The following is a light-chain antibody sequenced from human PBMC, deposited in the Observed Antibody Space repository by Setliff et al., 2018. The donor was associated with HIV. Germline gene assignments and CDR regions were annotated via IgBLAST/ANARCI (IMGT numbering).Light chain of an antibody. J-gene: IGLJ1*01. CDR2: YDS. Sequence: YELTQPPSVSVAPGKTAGITCGGNNIGSKSVHWYQQKPGQAPVLVISYDSDRPSGIPERFSGSNSGNTATLTISRVEAGDEADYYCQVWDSSSDHPYVFGTGTKVTVL. V-gene: IGLV3-21*04. CDR3: QVWDSSSDHPYV. CDR1: NIGSKS.